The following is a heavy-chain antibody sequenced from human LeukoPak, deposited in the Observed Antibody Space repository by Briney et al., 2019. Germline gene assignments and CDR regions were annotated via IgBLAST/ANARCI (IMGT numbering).Heavy chain of an antibody. CDR2: IRYDGSNK. CDR3: AKDHPAAMYYFDY. D-gene: IGHD2-2*01. Sequence: PGRSLRLSCAASGFTFSSYGMHWVRQAPGKGLEWVAFIRYDGSNKYYADSVKGRFTISRDNSKNTLYLQMNSLRAEDTAVYYCAKDHPAAMYYFDYWGQGTLVTISS. J-gene: IGHJ4*02. V-gene: IGHV3-30*02. CDR1: GFTFSSYG.